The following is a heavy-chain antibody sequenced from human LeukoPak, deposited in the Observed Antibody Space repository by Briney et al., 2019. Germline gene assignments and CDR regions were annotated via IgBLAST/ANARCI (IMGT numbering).Heavy chain of an antibody. CDR1: GASISSSSW. V-gene: IGHV4-4*02. Sequence: SETLSLTCAVSGASISSSSWWSWVRQPPGKGLEWIGEIYDSGATNYNPTNYNPSLKSRVTISVDRSKNQFSLKLSSVTAADTAVYYCARDRVGFGVYAYWGQGTLVTVSS. J-gene: IGHJ4*02. CDR3: ARDRVGFGVYAY. D-gene: IGHD3-10*01. CDR2: IYDSGATNYNPT.